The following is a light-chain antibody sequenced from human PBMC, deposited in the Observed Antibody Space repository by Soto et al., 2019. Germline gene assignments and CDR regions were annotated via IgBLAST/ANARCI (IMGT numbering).Light chain of an antibody. CDR3: QQYNNRPPRYT. J-gene: IGKJ2*01. V-gene: IGKV3-15*01. CDR1: QSVSRA. CDR2: DSS. Sequence: DIGLTQSPATLSVSPGESATLSCRASQSVSRALAWYQHVPGQAPRLLIYDSSTRATGVPARFSGSGSGTQFTLTISSLQSEDFAVYYCQQYNNRPPRYTFGQGTKLQI.